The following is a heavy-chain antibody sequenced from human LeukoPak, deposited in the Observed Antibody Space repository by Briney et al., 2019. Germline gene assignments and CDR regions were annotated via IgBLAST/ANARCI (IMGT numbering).Heavy chain of an antibody. Sequence: PGGSLRLSCAASGFTFSSYGMHWVRQAPGKGLEWVAVIWYDGSNKYYADSVEGRFTISRDNSKNTLYLQMNSLRAEDTAVYYCARDFRFDDFWSGYSVDYWGQGTLVTVSS. V-gene: IGHV3-33*01. CDR1: GFTFSSYG. J-gene: IGHJ4*02. D-gene: IGHD3-3*01. CDR2: IWYDGSNK. CDR3: ARDFRFDDFWSGYSVDY.